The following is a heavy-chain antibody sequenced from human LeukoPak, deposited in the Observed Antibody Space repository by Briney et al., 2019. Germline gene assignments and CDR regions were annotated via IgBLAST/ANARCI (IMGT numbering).Heavy chain of an antibody. J-gene: IGHJ5*02. D-gene: IGHD3-10*01. CDR3: AREGVTPLGWFDP. CDR1: GFSLSTSGMR. CDR2: IDWDDDK. V-gene: IGHV2-70*04. Sequence: SGPTLVNPTQTLTLTCTFPGFSLSTSGMRVSWICQPPGKALEWLARIDWDDDKFYSTSLKTRLTISKDTSKNQVVLTMTNMDPVDTATYYCAREGVTPLGWFDPWGQGTLVTVSS.